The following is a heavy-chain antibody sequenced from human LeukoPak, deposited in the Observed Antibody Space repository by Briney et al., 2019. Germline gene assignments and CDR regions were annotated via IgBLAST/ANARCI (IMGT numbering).Heavy chain of an antibody. Sequence: ASVKVSCKASGYTFTSYGISWVRQAPGQGLEWMGWISAYNGNTKYAQKFQGRVTMTTDTSTSTAYMELRSLGSDDTAVYYCVRAPVGDYDSSGYYDYWGQGTLVTVSS. CDR2: ISAYNGNT. J-gene: IGHJ4*02. CDR1: GYTFTSYG. D-gene: IGHD3-22*01. CDR3: VRAPVGDYDSSGYYDY. V-gene: IGHV1-18*01.